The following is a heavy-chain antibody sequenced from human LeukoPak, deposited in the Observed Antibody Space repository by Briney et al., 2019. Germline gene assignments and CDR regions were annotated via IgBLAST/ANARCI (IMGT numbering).Heavy chain of an antibody. D-gene: IGHD1-26*01. CDR3: ARRGAPSKLYYLDS. Sequence: SETLSLTCTVSSASVTTHYWAWIRQPPGKGLEWIGFVSKTGNTNYNPSLKSRVTISADTSKNIFSLKLRTLTAADTAVYFCARRGAPSKLYYLDSWGPGTLVIVSS. CDR2: VSKTGNT. V-gene: IGHV4-59*08. J-gene: IGHJ4*02. CDR1: SASVTTHY.